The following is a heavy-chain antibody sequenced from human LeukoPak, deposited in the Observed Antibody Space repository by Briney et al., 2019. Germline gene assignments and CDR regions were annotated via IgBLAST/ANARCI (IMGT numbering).Heavy chain of an antibody. Sequence: GGSLRLSCAASGFAFSSYAMGWVRQAPGKGLEWVSAISGSGGSTYYADSVKGRFTISRDNSKNTLYLQMNSLRAEDTAVYYCAKEIRWQNWFDPWGQGTLVTVSS. V-gene: IGHV3-23*01. CDR2: ISGSGGST. D-gene: IGHD4-23*01. J-gene: IGHJ5*02. CDR3: AKEIRWQNWFDP. CDR1: GFAFSSYA.